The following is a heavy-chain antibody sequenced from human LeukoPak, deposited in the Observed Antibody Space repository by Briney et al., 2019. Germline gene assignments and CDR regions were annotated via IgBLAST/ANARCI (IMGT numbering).Heavy chain of an antibody. CDR1: GGSISSGGYY. Sequence: PSETLSLTCTVSGGSISSGGYYWSWIRQHPGKGLEWIGYIYYSGSTYYNPSLKSRVTISVDTSKNQLSLKLSSVTAADTAVYYCARGRELGYCSSTSCRIHYFDYWGQGTLVTVSS. CDR2: IYYSGST. V-gene: IGHV4-31*03. CDR3: ARGRELGYCSSTSCRIHYFDY. J-gene: IGHJ4*02. D-gene: IGHD2-2*01.